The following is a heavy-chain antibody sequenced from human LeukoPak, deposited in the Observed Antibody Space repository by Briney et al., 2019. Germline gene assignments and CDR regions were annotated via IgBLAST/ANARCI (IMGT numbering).Heavy chain of an antibody. V-gene: IGHV3-21*04. CDR2: ISSSSSYI. CDR3: AKDYMIWGVNNFEY. J-gene: IGHJ4*02. Sequence: GGSLRLSCAASGFTFSSYSMNWVRQAPGKGLEWVSSISSSSSYIYYADSVKGRFTISRDNAKNSLYLQMNSLRDEDTAVYYCAKDYMIWGVNNFEYWGQGTQVTVSS. D-gene: IGHD3-10*01. CDR1: GFTFSSYS.